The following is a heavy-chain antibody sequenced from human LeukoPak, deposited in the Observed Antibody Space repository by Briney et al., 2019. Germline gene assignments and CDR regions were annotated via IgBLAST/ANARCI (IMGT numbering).Heavy chain of an antibody. CDR1: GGSISSYY. Sequence: SETLSLTCIVSGGSISSYYWSWIRQPAGKGLEWIGRIYTSGSTNYNPSLKSRVTMSVDTSKNQFSLKLSSVTAADTAVYYCARGGAGSTYYDFWSGTAMYNWFDPWGQGTLVTVSS. V-gene: IGHV4-4*07. J-gene: IGHJ5*02. D-gene: IGHD3-3*01. CDR2: IYTSGST. CDR3: ARGGAGSTYYDFWSGTAMYNWFDP.